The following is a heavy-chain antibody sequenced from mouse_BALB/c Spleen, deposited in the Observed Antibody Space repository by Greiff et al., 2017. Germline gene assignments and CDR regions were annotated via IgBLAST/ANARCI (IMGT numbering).Heavy chain of an antibody. CDR1: GFTFSSYT. J-gene: IGHJ2*01. D-gene: IGHD2-2*01. CDR2: ISNGGGST. V-gene: IGHV5-12-2*01. CDR3: ARRGYGYDVYFDY. Sequence: EVKLMESGGGLVQPGGSLKLSCAASGFTFSSYTMSWVRQTPEKRLEWVAYISNGGGSTYYPDTVKGRFTISRDNAKNTLYLQMSSLKSEDTAMYYCARRGYGYDVYFDYWGQGTTLTVSS.